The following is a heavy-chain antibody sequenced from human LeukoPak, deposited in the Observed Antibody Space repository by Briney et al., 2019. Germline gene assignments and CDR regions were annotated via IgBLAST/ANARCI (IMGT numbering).Heavy chain of an antibody. CDR3: ASRRITMVRGVHPFDY. V-gene: IGHV4-34*01. CDR2: ITHSGNT. CDR1: GGSFSGYY. D-gene: IGHD3-10*01. J-gene: IGHJ4*02. Sequence: SEALSLTCAVYGGSFSGYYWSWIRQPPGKGLEWIGEITHSGNTNYNPSLKSRVTISVDTSKNQFSLKLSSVTAADTAVYYCASRRITMVRGVHPFDYWGQGTLVTVSS.